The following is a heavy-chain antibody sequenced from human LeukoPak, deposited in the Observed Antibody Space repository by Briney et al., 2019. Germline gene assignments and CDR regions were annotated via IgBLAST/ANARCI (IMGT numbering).Heavy chain of an antibody. CDR1: AFTFSDYA. CDR2: LSYGGTNK. J-gene: IGHJ3*01. D-gene: IGHD3-3*01. Sequence: PGRSRRLSCAASAFTFSDYAIHWVRQAPGKGLEWVAVLSYGGTNKYYADSVKGRFTISRDNSKNTMFLQMNSLRDEDTAVYHCARGRSGYANDAFDFWGQGTMVTVSS. V-gene: IGHV3-30-3*01. CDR3: ARGRSGYANDAFDF.